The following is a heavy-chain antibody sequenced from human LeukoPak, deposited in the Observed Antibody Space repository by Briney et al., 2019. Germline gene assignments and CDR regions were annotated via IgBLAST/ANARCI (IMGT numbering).Heavy chain of an antibody. J-gene: IGHJ4*02. D-gene: IGHD6-19*01. CDR1: GFTFSSYW. Sequence: GGSLRLSCAASGFTFSSYWMSWVRQAPGKGLEWVANIKQDGSEKYYVDSVKGRFTISRDNAKNSLYLQMNSLRAEDTAVYYCARDNSSIAVAGYNIDYWGQGTLVTVSS. V-gene: IGHV3-7*01. CDR3: ARDNSSIAVAGYNIDY. CDR2: IKQDGSEK.